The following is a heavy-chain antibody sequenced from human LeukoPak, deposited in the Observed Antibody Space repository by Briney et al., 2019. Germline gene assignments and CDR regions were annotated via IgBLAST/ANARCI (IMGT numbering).Heavy chain of an antibody. V-gene: IGHV4-31*01. CDR1: GGSISSGGYY. Sequence: PSETLSLTCTVSGGSISSGGYYWRWIRQHPGKGLEWIGYSYYSGSTYDNPSLKSHITISVDTSKNQFSLKLSSVTAADTAVYYCVGRQWLAGDYWGQGTLVTVSS. J-gene: IGHJ4*02. D-gene: IGHD6-19*01. CDR3: VGRQWLAGDY. CDR2: SYYSGST.